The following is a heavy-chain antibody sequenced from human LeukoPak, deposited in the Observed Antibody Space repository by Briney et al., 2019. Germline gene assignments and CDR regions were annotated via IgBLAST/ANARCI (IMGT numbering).Heavy chain of an antibody. CDR1: GGSISSSSYY. CDR2: IYYSGST. D-gene: IGHD2-15*01. CDR3: ARARGERYCSGGSCYPVRYFDY. V-gene: IGHV4-39*07. J-gene: IGHJ4*02. Sequence: PSETLSLTCTVSGGSISSSSYYWGWIRQPPGKGLEWIGSIYYSGSTYYNPSVKSRVTISVETSKNQFSLKLSSVTAADTAVYYCARARGERYCSGGSCYPVRYFDYWGQGTLVTVSS.